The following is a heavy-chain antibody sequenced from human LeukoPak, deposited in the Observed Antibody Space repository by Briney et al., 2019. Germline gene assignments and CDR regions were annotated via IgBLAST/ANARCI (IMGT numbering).Heavy chain of an antibody. CDR2: IKQDGSEK. CDR3: AREGYSSSSSFVDYYYYMDV. Sequence: GGSLRPSCAASGFTFSSYWMSWVRQAPGKGLEWLANIKQDGSEKSDVDSVKGRFTISRDNAKNSLYLQMNSLRAEDTAVYYCAREGYSSSSSFVDYYYYMDVWGKGTTVTVSS. J-gene: IGHJ6*03. CDR1: GFTFSSYW. V-gene: IGHV3-7*01. D-gene: IGHD6-6*01.